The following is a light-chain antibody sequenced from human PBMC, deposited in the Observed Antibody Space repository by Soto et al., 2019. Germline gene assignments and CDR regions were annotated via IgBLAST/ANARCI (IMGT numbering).Light chain of an antibody. CDR1: SSEVGGYNY. J-gene: IGLJ1*01. Sequence: QSVLTQPASVSGSPGQSITISCTGTSSEVGGYNYVSWSQHHPGKAPKLMIYDVSNRPSGVSNRFSGSKSGNTASLTISGLQPEDEADYYCCSYTTSNTRQIVFGTGTKVTVL. V-gene: IGLV2-14*03. CDR2: DVS. CDR3: CSYTTSNTRQIV.